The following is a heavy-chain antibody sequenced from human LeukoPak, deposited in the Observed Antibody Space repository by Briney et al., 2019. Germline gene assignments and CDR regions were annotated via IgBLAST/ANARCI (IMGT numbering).Heavy chain of an antibody. Sequence: GESLKISCEASGYPYTSYWIGRVRQMPGKGLEWMGIIYPGDSDIRYSPSFQGQVTISADKSISTAYLQWSSLKASDTAMYFCARQSSTFDYWGQGTLVTVSS. CDR3: ARQSSTFDY. CDR1: GYPYTSYW. CDR2: IYPGDSDI. V-gene: IGHV5-51*01. D-gene: IGHD2-2*01. J-gene: IGHJ4*02.